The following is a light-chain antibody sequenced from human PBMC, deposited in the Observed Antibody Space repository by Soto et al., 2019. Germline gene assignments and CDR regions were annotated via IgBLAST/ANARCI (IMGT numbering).Light chain of an antibody. Sequence: QSVLTQPPSASGTPGQRVTISCSGSSSNIGSHPVNWYQQLPGTAPKLLLYGDSQRPSGVPDRFSASKSGASASLAISGLQSEDEATYYCASWDNSLNGLYVFGAGTKVTV. J-gene: IGLJ1*01. CDR1: SSNIGSHP. CDR2: GDS. V-gene: IGLV1-44*01. CDR3: ASWDNSLNGLYV.